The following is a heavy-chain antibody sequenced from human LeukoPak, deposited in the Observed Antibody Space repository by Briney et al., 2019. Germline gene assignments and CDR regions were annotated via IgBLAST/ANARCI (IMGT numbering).Heavy chain of an antibody. CDR1: GFTFSSYE. J-gene: IGHJ4*02. CDR2: ISSSGSTI. CDR3: ARDYGGSSPFDY. D-gene: IGHD4-23*01. Sequence: GSLRLSCAASGFTFSSYEMHWVRQAPGKGLEWVSYISSSGSTIYYADSVEGRFTISRDNAKNSLYLQMNSLRAEDTAVYYCARDYGGSSPFDYWGQGTLVTVSS. V-gene: IGHV3-48*03.